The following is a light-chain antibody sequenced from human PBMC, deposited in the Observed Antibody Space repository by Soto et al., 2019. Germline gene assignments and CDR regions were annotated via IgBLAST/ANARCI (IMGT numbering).Light chain of an antibody. V-gene: IGKV3-15*01. CDR1: QSVRSK. CDR3: QQYNNWPLT. Sequence: IVMTQSPPTLSVSPGERATLSCRASQSVRSKLAWYQQNPGQAPRLLIHGASTRATGIPARFSGSGSGTEFTLTISSLQSEDFAVYYCQQYNNWPLTFGQGTRLEIK. CDR2: GAS. J-gene: IGKJ5*01.